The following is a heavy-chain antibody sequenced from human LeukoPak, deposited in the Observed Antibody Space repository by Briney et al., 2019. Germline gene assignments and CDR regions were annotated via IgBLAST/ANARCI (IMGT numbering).Heavy chain of an antibody. CDR2: ISSSSSYI. D-gene: IGHD6-13*01. J-gene: IGHJ6*03. Sequence: PGGSLRLSCAASGFTFSSYSMNWVRQAPGKGLEWVSSISSSSSYIYYADSVKGRFTISRDNAKNSLYLQMNSLRAEDTAVYYCAREETSSSWYSLANYYYYMDVWGKGTTVTVSS. CDR3: AREETSSSWYSLANYYYYMDV. CDR1: GFTFSSYS. V-gene: IGHV3-21*01.